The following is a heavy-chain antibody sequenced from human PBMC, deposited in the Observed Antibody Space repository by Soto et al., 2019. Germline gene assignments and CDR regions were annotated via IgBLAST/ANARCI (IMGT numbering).Heavy chain of an antibody. Sequence: QVQLVQSGAEVKKPGASVKDSCKASGYTFTNYAIDWVRQAPGQRLEWMGWINAGNGNTKYSQKFLGRVTITRDTSASTAYMELSSLRSEDTAVYYCARDMGFGLSDYWGQGILVTVSS. D-gene: IGHD3-10*01. J-gene: IGHJ4*02. CDR3: ARDMGFGLSDY. V-gene: IGHV1-3*01. CDR1: GYTFTNYA. CDR2: INAGNGNT.